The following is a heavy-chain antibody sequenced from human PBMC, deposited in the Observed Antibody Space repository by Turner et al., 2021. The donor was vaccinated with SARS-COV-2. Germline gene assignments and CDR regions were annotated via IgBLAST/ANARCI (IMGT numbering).Heavy chain of an antibody. CDR1: GGSISSSSYY. V-gene: IGHV4-39*01. CDR2: IYYSGST. J-gene: IGHJ4*02. D-gene: IGHD5-12*01. Sequence: QLQLQESGPGRVKPSETLSLTCTVSGGSISSSSYYWGWIRQPPGKGLEWIGSIYYSGSTYYNPSLKSRVTISVDTSKNQFSLKLSSVTAADTAVYYCARLEWLRSPFDYWGQGTLVTVSS. CDR3: ARLEWLRSPFDY.